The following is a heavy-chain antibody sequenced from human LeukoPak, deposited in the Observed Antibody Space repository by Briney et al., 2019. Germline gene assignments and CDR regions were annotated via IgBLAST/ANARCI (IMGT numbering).Heavy chain of an antibody. D-gene: IGHD3-22*01. CDR2: IIPIFGTA. J-gene: IGHJ4*02. CDR1: GGTFSSYA. V-gene: IGHV1-69*05. CDR3: ARGRGGYFYTLIDY. Sequence: SVKVSCKASGGTFSSYAISWVRQAPGQGLEWMGRIIPIFGTANYAQKFQGRVTITTDESTSTAYMELSSLRAEDTAVYYCARGRGGYFYTLIDYWGQGILVTVSS.